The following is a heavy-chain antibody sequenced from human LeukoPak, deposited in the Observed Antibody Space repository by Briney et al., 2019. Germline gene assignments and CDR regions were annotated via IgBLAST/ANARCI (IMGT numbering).Heavy chain of an antibody. D-gene: IGHD1-26*01. V-gene: IGHV4-31*03. CDR1: GGSISSGGYY. Sequence: SQTLSLTCTVSGGSISSGGYYWSWIRQHPGKGLEWIGYIYYSGSTYYNPSLKSRVTISVDTSKNQFSLKLSSVTAADTAVYYCARVGRESYHIDYWGQGTLVTVSS. J-gene: IGHJ4*02. CDR3: ARVGRESYHIDY. CDR2: IYYSGST.